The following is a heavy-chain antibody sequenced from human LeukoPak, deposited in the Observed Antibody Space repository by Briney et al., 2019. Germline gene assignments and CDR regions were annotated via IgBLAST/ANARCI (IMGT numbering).Heavy chain of an antibody. V-gene: IGHV1-18*01. CDR2: INTNSGIR. Sequence: GASVKVSCKASGYTFTNYGISWVRQAPGQGLEWMGGINTNSGIRTYAQTLQGRFTMTTDTSTTTAYMELNNLTFDDPAVYYCARAWDAMNNRFDPWGQGTPVNVSP. CDR3: ARAWDAMNNRFDP. CDR1: GYTFTNYG. J-gene: IGHJ5*02. D-gene: IGHD1-14*01.